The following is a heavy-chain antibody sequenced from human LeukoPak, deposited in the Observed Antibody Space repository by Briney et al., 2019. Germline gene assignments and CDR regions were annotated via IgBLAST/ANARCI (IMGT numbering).Heavy chain of an antibody. D-gene: IGHD2/OR15-2a*01. CDR2: IFYSGST. J-gene: IGHJ4*02. Sequence: KPSETLSLTCAVSGGSINTYYWSWIRQPPGKGLEWIGNIFYSGSTNYNPSLKSRVTISVDTSKNQFSLKLSSVTAADTAVYYCTRGHQFLYSTLKGNNFFDFWGQGTLVTVSS. CDR3: TRGHQFLYSTLKGNNFFDF. V-gene: IGHV4-59*08. CDR1: GGSINTYY.